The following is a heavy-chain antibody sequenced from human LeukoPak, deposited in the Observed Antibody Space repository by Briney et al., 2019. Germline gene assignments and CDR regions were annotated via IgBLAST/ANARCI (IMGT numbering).Heavy chain of an antibody. D-gene: IGHD2-2*01. CDR2: ISSSGSTI. CDR3: ARDLVPASNWFDP. Sequence: GGSLRLSCAASGFTFSDYYMGWIRQAPGKGLEWVSYISSSGSTIYYADSVKGRFTISRDNAKNSLYLQMNSLRAEDTAVYYCARDLVPASNWFDPWGQGTLVTVSS. CDR1: GFTFSDYY. V-gene: IGHV3-11*01. J-gene: IGHJ5*02.